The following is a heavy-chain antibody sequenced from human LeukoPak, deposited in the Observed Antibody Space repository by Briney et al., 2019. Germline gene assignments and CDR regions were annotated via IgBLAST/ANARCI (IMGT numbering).Heavy chain of an antibody. J-gene: IGHJ4*02. V-gene: IGHV3-21*01. Sequence: GGSLRLSCAASGFTFSSYSMNWVRQAPGKGLEWVSSISSSSSYIYYADSVKGRFTISRDNAKNSLYLQMNSLRAEDTAGYYCARASSSYLFDYWGQGTQVTVSS. CDR3: ARASSSYLFDY. CDR1: GFTFSSYS. D-gene: IGHD6-6*01. CDR2: ISSSSSYI.